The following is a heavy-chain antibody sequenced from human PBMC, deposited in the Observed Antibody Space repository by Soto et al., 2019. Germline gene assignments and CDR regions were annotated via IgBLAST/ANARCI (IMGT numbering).Heavy chain of an antibody. CDR1: GGTFRCYA. CDR2: IIPIFGTA. J-gene: IGHJ6*02. CDR3: AKDMAGGSGYDYYDYYGMDV. Sequence: SSVKVSCKASGGTFRCYAISWVRQAPGQGLAWMGGIIPIFGTANYAQKFQGRVTITADESTSTAYMELNSLRAEDTAVYYCAKDMAGGSGYDYYDYYGMDVWGQGTTVTVSS. D-gene: IGHD5-12*01. V-gene: IGHV1-69*13.